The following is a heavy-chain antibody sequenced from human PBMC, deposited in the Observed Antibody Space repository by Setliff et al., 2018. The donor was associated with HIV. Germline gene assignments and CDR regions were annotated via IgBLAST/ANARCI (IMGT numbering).Heavy chain of an antibody. CDR1: GYTFTTYG. Sequence: ASVKVSCKASGYTFTTYGISWVRQAPGHGLEWMGWISPNFGRTKYAQKFLDRVTMTVDTATSRVYMELRSLRSDDTAVYFCARLGSGWSDSYYYAMDIWGQGTTVTAP. V-gene: IGHV1-18*01. D-gene: IGHD6-19*01. CDR2: ISPNFGRT. CDR3: ARLGSGWSDSYYYAMDI. J-gene: IGHJ6*02.